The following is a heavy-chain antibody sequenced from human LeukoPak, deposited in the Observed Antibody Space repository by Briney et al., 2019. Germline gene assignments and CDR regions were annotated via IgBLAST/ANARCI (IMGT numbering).Heavy chain of an antibody. CDR3: AKDGNWARFED. CDR2: ISGSGGST. CDR1: GFTFSSYG. J-gene: IGHJ4*02. V-gene: IGHV3-23*01. Sequence: GGSLRLSCAASGFTFSSYGMSWVRQAPGKGLEWVSAISGSGGSTYYADSVKGRFTISRDNSKNMVWLQINSPTAEDTATYYCAKDGNWARFEDWGQGTLVTVSS. D-gene: IGHD7-27*01.